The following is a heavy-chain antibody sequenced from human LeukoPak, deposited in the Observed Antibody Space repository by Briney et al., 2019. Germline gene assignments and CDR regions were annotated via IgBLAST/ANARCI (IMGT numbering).Heavy chain of an antibody. Sequence: SETLSLTCAVSGYSISSSNWWGWIRQHPGKGLEWIGYIYYSGSTYYNPSLKSRVTISVDTSKNQFSLKLSSVTAADTAVYYCARVDWSGYPYYYYYGMDVWGQGTTVTVSS. D-gene: IGHD3-3*01. CDR3: ARVDWSGYPYYYYYGMDV. V-gene: IGHV4-28*03. CDR1: GYSISSSNW. CDR2: IYYSGST. J-gene: IGHJ6*02.